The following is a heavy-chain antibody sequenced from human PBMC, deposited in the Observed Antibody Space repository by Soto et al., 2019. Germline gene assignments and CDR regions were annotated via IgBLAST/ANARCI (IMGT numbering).Heavy chain of an antibody. J-gene: IGHJ5*02. CDR1: GFSFTGYY. CDR2: INAHSGGT. D-gene: IGHD6-6*01. Sequence: ASVKVACKASGFSFTGYYIHWLRQAPGQGLEWMGWINAHSGGTEYAQKFQGRVTLTRDTSIATAYLTLTSLTSDDTALYYCAKDLTRQLAYWLDPWGQGTQVTVSS. V-gene: IGHV1-2*02. CDR3: AKDLTRQLAYWLDP.